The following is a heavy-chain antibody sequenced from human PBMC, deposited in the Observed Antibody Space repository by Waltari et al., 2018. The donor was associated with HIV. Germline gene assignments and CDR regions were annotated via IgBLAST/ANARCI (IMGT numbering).Heavy chain of an antibody. CDR1: GISFSPHN. D-gene: IGHD3-3*01. CDR2: ISSAGSYT. CDR3: GRERFLEWLLYTGGGIDY. Sequence: EVQLVESGGGLVKPGGPLRRSCTASGISFSPHNLDGFRQVPGRGLEWVSSISSAGSYTFYADSVKGRFTITRDNAKNSLYLQMNSLRVEDTAMYYCGRERFLEWLLYTGGGIDYWGQGTLVTVSS. V-gene: IGHV3-21*01. J-gene: IGHJ4*02.